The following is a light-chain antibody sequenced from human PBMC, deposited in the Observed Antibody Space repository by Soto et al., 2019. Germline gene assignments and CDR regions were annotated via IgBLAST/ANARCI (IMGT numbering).Light chain of an antibody. CDR2: GAS. J-gene: IGKJ2*01. CDR3: QQYTNWSPYT. CDR1: QSVSSN. V-gene: IGKV3-15*01. Sequence: EIVMTQSPATLSVSPGERATLSCRASQSVSSNLAWYQQKPGQAPRLLIYGASTMATGIPATFSGSGSGTAFTLTISSLLSEDFVVYYCQQYTNWSPYTFGQGTKLEIK.